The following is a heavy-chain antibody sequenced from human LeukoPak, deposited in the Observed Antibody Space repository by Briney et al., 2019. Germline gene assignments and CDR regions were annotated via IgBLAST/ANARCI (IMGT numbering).Heavy chain of an antibody. CDR2: ISGSGTGT. J-gene: IGHJ4*02. D-gene: IGHD1-7*01. Sequence: GGSLRLSCAASGFTFSSSAMSWVRQAPGKGLYWVSAISGSGTGTYYADSVKGRFTISRDNSKNTLYLQMNSLRAEDSAVYYCAKEGGTGTRFDYWGQGTLVTVSS. V-gene: IGHV3-23*01. CDR1: GFTFSSSA. CDR3: AKEGGTGTRFDY.